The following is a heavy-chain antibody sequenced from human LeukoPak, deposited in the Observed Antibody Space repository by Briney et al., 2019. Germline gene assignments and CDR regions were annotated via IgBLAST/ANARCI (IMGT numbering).Heavy chain of an antibody. Sequence: GGSLRLSCAASGFTFSSYEMNWVRQAPGKGLEWVSYISSSGRTKYYADSVKGRFTISRDNAKNSLYLQMNSLRAEDTAVYYCARASQGLSSYFDLWGRDTLVTVSS. CDR2: ISSSGRTK. CDR3: ARASQGLSSYFDL. CDR1: GFTFSSYE. J-gene: IGHJ2*01. D-gene: IGHD2-2*01. V-gene: IGHV3-48*03.